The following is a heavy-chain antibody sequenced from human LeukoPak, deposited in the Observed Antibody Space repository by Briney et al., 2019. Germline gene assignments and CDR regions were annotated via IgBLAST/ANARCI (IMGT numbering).Heavy chain of an antibody. CDR2: IWSDGSTK. Sequence: GGSLRLSCAASGFTFSSYGMHWVRQAPGKGLEWVAVIWSDGSTKYYADSVKGRFTISRGNSKNTLYLQMNSLRAEDTAVYYCARGQPPSYYDMDVWGQGTTVTVSS. CDR3: ARGQPPSYYDMDV. J-gene: IGHJ6*02. V-gene: IGHV3-33*01. D-gene: IGHD6-13*01. CDR1: GFTFSSYG.